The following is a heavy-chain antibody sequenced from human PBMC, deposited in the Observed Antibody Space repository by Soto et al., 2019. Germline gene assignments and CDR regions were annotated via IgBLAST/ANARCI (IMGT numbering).Heavy chain of an antibody. D-gene: IGHD2-21*02. CDR3: ARSIVVVTALDY. Sequence: SLNRSCKASVYAKTIDPGDRGRLAPGQRLEWMGWINAGNGNTKYSQKFQGRVTITRDTSASTAYMELSSLRSEDTAVYYCARSIVVVTALDYWGQGTLVTVSS. CDR2: INAGNGNT. CDR1: VYAKTIDP. J-gene: IGHJ4*02. V-gene: IGHV1-3*01.